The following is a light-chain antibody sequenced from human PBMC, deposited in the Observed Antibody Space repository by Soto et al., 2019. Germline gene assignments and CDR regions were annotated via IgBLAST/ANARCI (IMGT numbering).Light chain of an antibody. CDR3: QKSYSTPFT. CDR2: AAA. Sequence: DIQMTQSPSSLSASVRDRVTITCRASQSISTYLNWYQQKPGKVPKRLIYAAARLQSGVPSRFSGSGSRTDFTLTISSLQPEDFATYYCQKSYSTPFTFGPGTKVDIK. CDR1: QSISTY. J-gene: IGKJ3*01. V-gene: IGKV1-39*01.